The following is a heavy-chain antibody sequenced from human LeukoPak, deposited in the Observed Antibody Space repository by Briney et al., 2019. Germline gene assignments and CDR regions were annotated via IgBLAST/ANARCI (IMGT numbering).Heavy chain of an antibody. CDR1: GYTFSSYA. J-gene: IGHJ3*02. CDR3: AKDSPEPMIVVVISGAFDI. CDR2: ISGSGGST. V-gene: IGHV3-23*01. D-gene: IGHD3-22*01. Sequence: PGGSLRLSCAASGYTFSSYAMSWVRQAPGKGLEWVSAISGSGGSTYYADSVKGRFTISRDNSKNTLYLQMNSLRAEDTAVYYCAKDSPEPMIVVVISGAFDIWGQGTMVTVSS.